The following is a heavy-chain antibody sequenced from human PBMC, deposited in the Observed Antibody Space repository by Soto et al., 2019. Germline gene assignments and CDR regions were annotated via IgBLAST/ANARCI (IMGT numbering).Heavy chain of an antibody. CDR2: IYSNGRT. Sequence: SETLSLTCNVSGGSISNNYWTWIRQPAGKGLEWIGRIYSNGRTNFNPSLKSRISMSIDTSKNQFSLKLTSVTAADTAVYYCARSYCDSYEHWGQGTLVAVSS. CDR3: ARSYCDSYEH. J-gene: IGHJ1*01. CDR1: GGSISNNY. D-gene: IGHD4-17*01. V-gene: IGHV4-4*07.